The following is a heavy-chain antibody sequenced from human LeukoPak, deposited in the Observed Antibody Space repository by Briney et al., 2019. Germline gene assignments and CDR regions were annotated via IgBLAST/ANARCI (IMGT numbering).Heavy chain of an antibody. CDR3: ARDLTTVTEY. Sequence: GSLRLSCAASGFTFSSYSMNWVRQAPGKGLEWVSYISSSSSTIYYADSVKGRFTISRDNAKNSLYLQMNSLRAEDTAVYYCARDLTTVTEYWGQGTLVTVSS. J-gene: IGHJ4*02. CDR1: GFTFSSYS. D-gene: IGHD4-17*01. V-gene: IGHV3-48*01. CDR2: ISSSSSTI.